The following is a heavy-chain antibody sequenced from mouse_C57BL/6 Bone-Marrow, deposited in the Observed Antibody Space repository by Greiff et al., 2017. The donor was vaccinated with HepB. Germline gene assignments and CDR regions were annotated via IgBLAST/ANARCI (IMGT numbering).Heavy chain of an antibody. J-gene: IGHJ1*03. CDR2: ISDGGSYT. Sequence: EVQGVESGGGLVKPGGSLKLSCAASGFTFSSYAMSWVRQTPEKRLEWVATISDGGSYTYYPDNVKGRFTISRDNAKNNLYLQMSHLKSEDTAMYYCARVENYYYGSSGYFDVWGTGTTVTVSS. D-gene: IGHD1-1*01. V-gene: IGHV5-4*01. CDR3: ARVENYYYGSSGYFDV. CDR1: GFTFSSYA.